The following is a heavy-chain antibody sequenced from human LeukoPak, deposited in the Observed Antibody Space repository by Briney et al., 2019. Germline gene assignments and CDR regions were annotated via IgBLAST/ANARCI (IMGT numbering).Heavy chain of an antibody. CDR1: GFTFSSYA. D-gene: IGHD6-19*01. J-gene: IGHJ4*02. CDR3: ARDLAVAGTDVAGTY. Sequence: GGSLRLSCAASGFTFSSYAMHWVRQAPGKGLEWVAVISYDGSNKYYADSVKGRFTISRDNSKNTLYLQMNSLRAEDTAVYYCARDLAVAGTDVAGTYWGQGTLVTVSS. CDR2: ISYDGSNK. V-gene: IGHV3-30-3*01.